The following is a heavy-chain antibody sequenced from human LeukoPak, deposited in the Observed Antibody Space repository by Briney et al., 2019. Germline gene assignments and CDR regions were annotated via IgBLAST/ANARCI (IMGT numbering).Heavy chain of an antibody. CDR3: AKSRAGGRYDAFDI. Sequence: GGSLRLSCAASGFTFSTYAMTWVRQAPGKGLEWVSAVGGGDGTTYHTNSVKGRFTISRDNSQKTLYLQMNSLRAEDTAVYYCAKSRAGGRYDAFDIWGQGTMVTVSS. V-gene: IGHV3-23*01. CDR1: GFTFSTYA. J-gene: IGHJ3*02. CDR2: VGGGDGTT. D-gene: IGHD4-23*01.